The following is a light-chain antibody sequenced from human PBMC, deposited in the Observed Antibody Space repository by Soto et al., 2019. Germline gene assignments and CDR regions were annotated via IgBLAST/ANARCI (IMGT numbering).Light chain of an antibody. CDR1: SSDIGGYNH. CDR2: DVD. J-gene: IGLJ3*02. Sequence: QSVLTQPTSVSGSPGQSIAISCTGVSSDIGGYNHVSWYQQHPGKVPRLIIYDVDNRPLGVSNRFSGSQSANTASLSISGLQAEDEAEYYCCAYTARTTLSWVFGGGTKLTVL. CDR3: CAYTARTTLSWV. V-gene: IGLV2-14*03.